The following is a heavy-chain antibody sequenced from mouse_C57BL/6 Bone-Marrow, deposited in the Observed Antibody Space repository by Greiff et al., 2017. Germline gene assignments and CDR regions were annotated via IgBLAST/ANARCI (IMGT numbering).Heavy chain of an antibody. CDR3: GGSPYYDYDGTWFAY. D-gene: IGHD2-4*01. CDR2: IYPRSGNT. Sequence: VQLQQSGAELARPGASVKLSCKASGYTFTSYGISWVKQRTGQGLEWIGEIYPRSGNTYYNEKFKGKATLTADKSSSTAYMELRSLTSEDSAVYFCGGSPYYDYDGTWFAYWGQGTLVTVSA. J-gene: IGHJ3*01. V-gene: IGHV1-81*01. CDR1: GYTFTSYG.